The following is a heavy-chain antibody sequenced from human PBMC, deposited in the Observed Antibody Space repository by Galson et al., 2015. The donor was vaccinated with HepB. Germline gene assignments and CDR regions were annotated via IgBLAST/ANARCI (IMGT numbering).Heavy chain of an antibody. D-gene: IGHD6-6*01. V-gene: IGHV3-23*01. Sequence: SLRLSCAASGFTFNRYAMSWVRRAPGKGLDWVSTISSTDESTYYADSVKGRFTISRDNSKNTLYLQMNSLRAEDTAVYYCAKERGTSSLGTFDYWGQGTLVTVSS. CDR2: ISSTDEST. CDR1: GFTFNRYA. J-gene: IGHJ4*02. CDR3: AKERGTSSLGTFDY.